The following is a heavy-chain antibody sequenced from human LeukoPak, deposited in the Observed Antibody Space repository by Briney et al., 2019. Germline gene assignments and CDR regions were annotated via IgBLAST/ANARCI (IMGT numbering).Heavy chain of an antibody. V-gene: IGHV4-59*08. Sequence: SETLSLTCTVSGGSISSYYWSWIRQPPGKGLEWIGYAYYSGHTNYNSSLKSRVTMSLDTSKSQFSLRLSSVTAADTAVYFCARHPFATPFDYWGPGTLVTVSS. CDR1: GGSISSYY. J-gene: IGHJ4*02. CDR2: AYYSGHT. D-gene: IGHD2-15*01. CDR3: ARHPFATPFDY.